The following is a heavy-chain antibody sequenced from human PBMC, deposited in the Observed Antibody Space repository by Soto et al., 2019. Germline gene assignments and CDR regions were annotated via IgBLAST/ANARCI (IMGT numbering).Heavy chain of an antibody. CDR1: GFSFNNYA. Sequence: QVQLVESGGGVVQPGRSLRLSCAASGFSFNNYAMHWVRQAPGKGLEWVTLISDDGSKKYFADSVKGLFTVSRDNSNNTLFLQMNSLKTEETAVYYCAKSAHPAVVTLDYFDSWGQGTLVTVSS. D-gene: IGHD2-21*01. V-gene: IGHV3-30*18. J-gene: IGHJ4*02. CDR2: ISDDGSKK. CDR3: AKSAHPAVVTLDYFDS.